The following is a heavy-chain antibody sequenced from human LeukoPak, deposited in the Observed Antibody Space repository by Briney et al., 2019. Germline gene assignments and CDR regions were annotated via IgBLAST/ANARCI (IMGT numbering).Heavy chain of an antibody. CDR3: ARVRYYYDSSGYHAYFDL. CDR1: GGSISSYY. CDR2: IYYSGRT. V-gene: IGHV4-59*01. J-gene: IGHJ2*01. Sequence: SETLSLTCTVSGGSISSYYWSWIRQPPGKGLEWIGYIYYSGRTNYNPSLKSRVTISVDTSKNQFSLKLSSVTAADTAVYYCARVRYYYDSSGYHAYFDLWGRGTLVTVSS. D-gene: IGHD3-22*01.